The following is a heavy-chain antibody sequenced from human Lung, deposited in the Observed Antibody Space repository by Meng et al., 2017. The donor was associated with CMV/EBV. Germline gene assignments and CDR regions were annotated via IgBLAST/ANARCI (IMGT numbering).Heavy chain of an antibody. CDR1: GFTFSSYE. CDR2: ISSSGSTI. D-gene: IGHD6-13*01. CDR3: ARTIAAAPYYVDY. Sequence: GGSLRLXXPXSGFTFSSYEMNWVRQAPGKGLEWVSYISSSGSTIYYADSVKGRFTISRDNAKNSLYLQMNSLRAEDTAVYYCARTIAAAPYYVDYWGQGTLVTVSS. V-gene: IGHV3-48*03. J-gene: IGHJ4*02.